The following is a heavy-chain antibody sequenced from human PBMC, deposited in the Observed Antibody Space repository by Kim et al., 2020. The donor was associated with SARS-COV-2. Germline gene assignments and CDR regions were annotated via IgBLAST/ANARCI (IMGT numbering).Heavy chain of an antibody. CDR3: AKDHFPLGFVAVARPFDY. J-gene: IGHJ4*02. CDR2: ISYDGSNK. CDR1: GFTFSSYG. D-gene: IGHD6-19*01. Sequence: GGSLRLSCAASGFTFSSYGMHWVRQAPGKGLEWVAVISYDGSNKYYADSVKGRFTISRDNSKNTLYLQMNSLRAEDTAVYYCAKDHFPLGFVAVARPFDYWGQGTLVTVSS. V-gene: IGHV3-30*18.